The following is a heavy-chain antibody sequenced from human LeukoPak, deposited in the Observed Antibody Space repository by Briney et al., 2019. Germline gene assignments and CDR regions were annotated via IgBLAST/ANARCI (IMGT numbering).Heavy chain of an antibody. V-gene: IGHV1-2*02. D-gene: IGHD6-6*01. Sequence: ASVKVSYKASGYTFTGYYMHWVRQAPGQGLEWMGWINPNSGGTNYAQKFQGRVTMTRDTSISTAYMELSRLRSDDTAVYYCARVSDSSSSDTYYFDYWGQGTLVTVSS. CDR2: INPNSGGT. CDR1: GYTFTGYY. J-gene: IGHJ4*02. CDR3: ARVSDSSSSDTYYFDY.